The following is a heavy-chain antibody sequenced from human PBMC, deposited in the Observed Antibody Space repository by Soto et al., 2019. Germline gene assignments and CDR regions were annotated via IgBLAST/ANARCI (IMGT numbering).Heavy chain of an antibody. J-gene: IGHJ4*02. CDR2: IFYTGST. V-gene: IGHV4-59*08. CDR1: GDSISSYY. CDR3: ASAPQGTIFGLNHYYFDH. D-gene: IGHD3-3*01. Sequence: QVLLQESGPGLVKPSETLSLTCTVSGDSISSYYWNWIRQPPGGRLEWIGYIFYTGSTDYSPSLKSRVSISIDTSKNQFSLKLTSVTAADTAVYYCASAPQGTIFGLNHYYFDHWGQGALVIVSS.